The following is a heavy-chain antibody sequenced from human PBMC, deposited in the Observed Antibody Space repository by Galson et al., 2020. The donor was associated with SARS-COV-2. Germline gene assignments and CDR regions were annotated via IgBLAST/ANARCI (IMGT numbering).Heavy chain of an antibody. CDR1: GGTFSSYA. D-gene: IGHD6-19*01. Sequence: SVKVSCKASGGTFSSYAISWVRQAPGQGLEWMGGIIPILGIANYAQKFQGRVTITADKSKSTAYMELSSLRYEDTAVYFCARVRSYSSGWYPDYWGQGTLVTVSS. CDR3: ARVRSYSSGWYPDY. V-gene: IGHV1-69*10. J-gene: IGHJ4*02. CDR2: IIPILGIA.